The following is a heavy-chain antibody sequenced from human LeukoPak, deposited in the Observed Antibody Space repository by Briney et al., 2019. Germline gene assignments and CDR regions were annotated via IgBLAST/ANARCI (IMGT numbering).Heavy chain of an antibody. J-gene: IGHJ2*01. CDR1: GFTFSTYW. D-gene: IGHD3-3*01. V-gene: IGHV3-7*03. CDR3: ARAEWSNWYFDL. Sequence: GGSLRLSCAASGFTFSTYWMNWVRQAPGKGLEWVANIRQDGSEKYYVDSVKGRFTLSRDSAKNSLYLQMNSLRAEDTAVYYCARAEWSNWYFDLWGRGTLVTVSS. CDR2: IRQDGSEK.